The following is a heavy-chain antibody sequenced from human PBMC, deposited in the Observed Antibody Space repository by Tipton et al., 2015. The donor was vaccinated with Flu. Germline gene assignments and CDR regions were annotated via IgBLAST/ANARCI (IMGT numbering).Heavy chain of an antibody. J-gene: IGHJ4*02. D-gene: IGHD6-19*01. CDR1: GFTFSIYA. CDR2: ISGGGGKT. CDR3: AKVIPELVAGLDY. V-gene: IGHV3-23*01. Sequence: GSLRLSCAASGFTFSIYAMSWVRQAPGKGLEWVSSISGGGGKTYFADSVKGRFTISRDNFKNTLFLQMNSLRAEDTALYYCAKVIPELVAGLDYWGQGTLVTVSS.